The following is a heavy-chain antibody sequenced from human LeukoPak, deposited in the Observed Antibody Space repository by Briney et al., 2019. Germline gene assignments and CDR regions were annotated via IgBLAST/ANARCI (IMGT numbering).Heavy chain of an antibody. CDR1: GGTFSSYA. V-gene: IGHV1-69*06. D-gene: IGHD6-13*01. J-gene: IGHJ4*02. CDR2: IIPIFGTA. CDR3: ARGIAAAVSSAALGY. Sequence: GASVKVSCKASGGTFSSYAISWVRQAPGQGLEWMGGIIPIFGTANYAQKFQGRVTITADKSTSTAYMELSSLRSEDTAVYYCARGIAAAVSSAALGYWGQGTLVTVSS.